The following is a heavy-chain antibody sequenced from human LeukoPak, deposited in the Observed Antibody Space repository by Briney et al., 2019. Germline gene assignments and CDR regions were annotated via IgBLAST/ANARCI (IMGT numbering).Heavy chain of an antibody. Sequence: SVKVSCKASGGTFSSYAISWVRQAPGQGLEWMGGIIPIFGTANYAQKFRGRVTITADKSTRTAYMELSSLRSEDTAVYYCAARPPGWGAFDIWGQGTMVTVSS. D-gene: IGHD1-26*01. V-gene: IGHV1-69*06. CDR1: GGTFSSYA. J-gene: IGHJ3*02. CDR3: AARPPGWGAFDI. CDR2: IIPIFGTA.